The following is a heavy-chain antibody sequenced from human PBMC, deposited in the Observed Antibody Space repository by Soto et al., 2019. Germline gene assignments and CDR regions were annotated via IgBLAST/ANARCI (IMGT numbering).Heavy chain of an antibody. Sequence: GGSLRLSCAASGFTFSSYDMHWVRQATGKGLEWVSAIGTAGDTYYPGSVKGRFTISRENAKNSLYLQMNSLRAGDTAVYYCARGAAVAGTWYYGMDVWGQGTTVTVSS. CDR3: ARGAAVAGTWYYGMDV. V-gene: IGHV3-13*01. D-gene: IGHD6-19*01. CDR2: IGTAGDT. J-gene: IGHJ6*02. CDR1: GFTFSSYD.